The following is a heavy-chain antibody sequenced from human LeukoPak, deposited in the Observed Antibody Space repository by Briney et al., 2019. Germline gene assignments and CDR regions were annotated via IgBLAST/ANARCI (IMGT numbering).Heavy chain of an antibody. CDR1: GFTFSTYN. V-gene: IGHV3-48*01. J-gene: IGHJ5*01. D-gene: IGHD1-26*01. Sequence: GGSLRLSCAASGFTFSTYNMLWVRQTPGKGLEFLFYIKSGGNAVHYADSVKNRFTFSRDNAKNSLYLQMTGLRVEDSGIYYCARVGSRGDWFDYWGQGTRVTVSS. CDR3: ARVGSRGDWFDY. CDR2: IKSGGNAV.